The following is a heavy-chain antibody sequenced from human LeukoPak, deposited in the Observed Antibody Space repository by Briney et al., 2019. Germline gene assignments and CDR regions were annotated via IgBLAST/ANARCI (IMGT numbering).Heavy chain of an antibody. J-gene: IGHJ4*02. CDR3: ARARRIVGATTHHYYFDY. CDR2: IIPIFGTA. V-gene: IGHV1-69*13. CDR1: GGTFSSYA. D-gene: IGHD1-26*01. Sequence: SVKVSCKASGGTFSSYAISWVRRAPGQGLEWMGGIIPIFGTANYAQKFQGRVTITADESTSTAYMELSSLRSEDTAVYYCARARRIVGATTHHYYFDYWGQGTLVTVSS.